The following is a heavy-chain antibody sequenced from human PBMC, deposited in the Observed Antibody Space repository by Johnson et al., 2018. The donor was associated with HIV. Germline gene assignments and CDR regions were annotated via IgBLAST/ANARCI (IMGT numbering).Heavy chain of an antibody. CDR1: GFTFSSYA. V-gene: IGHV3-30-3*01. CDR2: ISYDGSNK. D-gene: IGHD7-27*01. J-gene: IGHJ3*02. Sequence: QVLLVESGGGVVQPGRSLRLSCAASGFTFSSYAMHWVRQAPGKGLEWVAVISYDGSNKYYADSVKGRFTISRDNSKNTLYLQMNSLRAGDTAVYYCARAWGDLAPDAFDIWGLGTMVTVSS. CDR3: ARAWGDLAPDAFDI.